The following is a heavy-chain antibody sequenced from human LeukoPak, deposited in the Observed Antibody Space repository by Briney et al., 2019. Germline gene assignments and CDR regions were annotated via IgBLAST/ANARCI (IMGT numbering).Heavy chain of an antibody. CDR1: GGSISSSSYY. Sequence: SETLSLTCTVSGGSISSSSYYWGWIRQPPGKGLEWIGSIYYSGSTYYNPSLKSRVTISVDTSKNQFSLKPSSVTAADTAVYYCARQGEDIVVVPARMDYWGQGTLVTVSS. CDR3: ARQGEDIVVVPARMDY. J-gene: IGHJ4*02. V-gene: IGHV4-39*01. CDR2: IYYSGST. D-gene: IGHD2-2*01.